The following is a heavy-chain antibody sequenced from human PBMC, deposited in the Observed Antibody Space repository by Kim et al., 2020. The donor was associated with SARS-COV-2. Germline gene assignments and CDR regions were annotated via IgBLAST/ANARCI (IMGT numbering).Heavy chain of an antibody. D-gene: IGHD2-15*01. V-gene: IGHV4-34*01. CDR2: INHSGST. CDR1: GGSFSGYY. J-gene: IGHJ4*02. CDR3: ARKVVAATGADY. Sequence: SETLSLTCAVYGGSFSGYYWSWIRQPPGKGLEWIGEINHSGSTNYNPSLKSRVTISVDTSKNQFSLKLSSVTAADTAVYYCARKVVAATGADYWGQGTLVTVSS.